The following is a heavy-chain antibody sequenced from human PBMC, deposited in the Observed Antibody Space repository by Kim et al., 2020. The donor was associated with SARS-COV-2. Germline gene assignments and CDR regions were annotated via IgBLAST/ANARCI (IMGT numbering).Heavy chain of an antibody. D-gene: IGHD3-16*01. Sequence: GGSLRLSCTASGFTVSSNYMSWVRQAPGKGLEWVSVIYSGGSTYYADSVKGRFTISRDNSKNTLYLQMNSLRAEDTAVYYCARSWGAWGRYYSGMDVWGQGTTVTVSS. CDR2: IYSGGST. CDR3: ARSWGAWGRYYSGMDV. V-gene: IGHV3-53*01. CDR1: GFTVSSNY. J-gene: IGHJ6*02.